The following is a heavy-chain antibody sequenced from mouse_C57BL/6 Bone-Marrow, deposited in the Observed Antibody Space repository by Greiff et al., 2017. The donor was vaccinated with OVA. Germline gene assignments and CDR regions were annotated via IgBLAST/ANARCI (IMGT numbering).Heavy chain of an antibody. V-gene: IGHV1-54*01. J-gene: IGHJ2*01. CDR1: GYAFTNYL. Sequence: VQLQQSGAELVRPGTSVKVSCKASGYAFTNYLIEWVKQRPGQGLEWIGVINPGSGGTNYNEKFKGKATLTADKSSSTAYMQLRSLTSVDSAVYFCASGPYYYGSSPFDYWGQGTTLTVSS. CDR2: INPGSGGT. D-gene: IGHD1-1*01. CDR3: ASGPYYYGSSPFDY.